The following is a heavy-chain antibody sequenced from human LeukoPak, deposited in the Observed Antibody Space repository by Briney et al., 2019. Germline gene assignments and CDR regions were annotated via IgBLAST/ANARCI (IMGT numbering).Heavy chain of an antibody. CDR1: GGPISSYY. D-gene: IGHD2-2*01. CDR2: IYTSGST. CDR3: ARVGNIVVGDYYYMDV. V-gene: IGHV4-4*07. Sequence: SETLSLTCSVSGGPISSYYWSWMRQPAGKGLVWIGRIYTSGSTNYNTSLKSRVTMSVDTSKKQFSLKLSSVTAADTAVYYGARVGNIVVGDYYYMDVWGKGTTVTVSS. J-gene: IGHJ6*03.